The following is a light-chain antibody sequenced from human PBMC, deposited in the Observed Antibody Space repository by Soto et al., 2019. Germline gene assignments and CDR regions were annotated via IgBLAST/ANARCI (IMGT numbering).Light chain of an antibody. V-gene: IGKV3-15*01. Sequence: EIVMTQSPSTRSVSPGERATRSCRASQSVSSNLAWYQQKPGQAPRLLIYGASTRATGIPARFSGSGSGTEFTLTISSLQSEDFAVYYCQQYNIWPRAFGQGTKVDI. CDR2: GAS. J-gene: IGKJ1*01. CDR1: QSVSSN. CDR3: QQYNIWPRA.